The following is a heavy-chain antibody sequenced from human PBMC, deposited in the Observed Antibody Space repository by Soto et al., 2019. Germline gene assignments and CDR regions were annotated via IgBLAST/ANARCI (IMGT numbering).Heavy chain of an antibody. CDR2: IIPIFGTA. CDR3: ASTGAYSSSWYRDY. D-gene: IGHD6-13*01. CDR1: GGTFSSYA. V-gene: IGHV1-69*06. Sequence: ASVKVSCKASGGTFSSYAISWVRQAPGQGLEWMGGIIPIFGTANYAQKFQGRVTITADKSTSTAYMELSSLRSEDTAVYYCASTGAYSSSWYRDYWGQGTLVTVSS. J-gene: IGHJ4*02.